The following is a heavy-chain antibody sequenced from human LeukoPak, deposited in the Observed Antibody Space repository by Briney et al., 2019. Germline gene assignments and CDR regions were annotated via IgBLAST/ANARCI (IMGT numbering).Heavy chain of an antibody. Sequence: GGSLRLSCTASGVTIGDYAMSWLRPAPGKGVEGVGFIRSKTYGGTTESAASVKARFTISRDDSKSIAYLQMNSLKTEDTAVYYCTRVYLGPSYCFNWNGGFDYWGQGTLVTVSS. V-gene: IGHV3-49*03. J-gene: IGHJ4*02. CDR2: IRSKTYGGTT. D-gene: IGHD1-1*01. CDR1: GVTIGDYA. CDR3: TRVYLGPSYCFNWNGGFDY.